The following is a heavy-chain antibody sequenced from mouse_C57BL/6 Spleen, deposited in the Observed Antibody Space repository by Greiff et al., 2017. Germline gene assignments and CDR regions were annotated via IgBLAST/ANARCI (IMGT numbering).Heavy chain of an antibody. J-gene: IGHJ4*01. CDR2: ISSGSSTI. V-gene: IGHV5-17*01. CDR3: ARKDGSLYAKDY. Sequence: EVQRVESGGGLVKPGGSLKLSCAASGFTFSDYGMHWVRQAPEKGLEWVAYISSGSSTIYYADTVKGRFTISRDNAKNTLFLQMTSLRSEDTAMYYCARKDGSLYAKDYWGQGTSVTVSS. D-gene: IGHD1-1*01. CDR1: GFTFSDYG.